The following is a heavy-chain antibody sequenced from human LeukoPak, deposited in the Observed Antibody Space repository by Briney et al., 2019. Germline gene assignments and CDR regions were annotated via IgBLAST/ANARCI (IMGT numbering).Heavy chain of an antibody. CDR3: ARDHTYYDILTCYSFGAFDI. CDR2: IYYSGST. V-gene: IGHV4-59*01. J-gene: IGHJ3*02. D-gene: IGHD3-9*01. Sequence: PSETLSLTCTVSGGSISSYYWSWIRQPPGKGLEWIGYIYYSGSTNYNPSLKSRVTISVDTSKNQFSLKLSSVTAADTAVYYCARDHTYYDILTCYSFGAFDIWGQGTMVTVSS. CDR1: GGSISSYY.